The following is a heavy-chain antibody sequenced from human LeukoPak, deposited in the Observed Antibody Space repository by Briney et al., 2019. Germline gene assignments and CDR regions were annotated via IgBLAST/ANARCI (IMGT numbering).Heavy chain of an antibody. CDR1: GFSLSTSGMC. D-gene: IGHD6-13*01. V-gene: IGHV2-70*11. CDR2: IDWDDDK. Sequence: SGPALVKPTQTLTLTCTFSGFSLSTSGMCVSWIRQPPGKALEWLARIDWDDDKYYSTSLKTRLTISKDTSKNQVVLTMTNMDPVDTATYYCAWGSRSSSWYYYGMDVWGQGTTVTVSS. J-gene: IGHJ6*02. CDR3: AWGSRSSSWYYYGMDV.